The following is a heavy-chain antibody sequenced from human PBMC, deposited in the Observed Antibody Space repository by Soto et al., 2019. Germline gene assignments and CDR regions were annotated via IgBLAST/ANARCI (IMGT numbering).Heavy chain of an antibody. Sequence: QVQLQESGPGLVKPSETLSLTCTVSGGSISSYYWSWIRQPPGKGLEWIGYVYYTGSTNYNPSLTRRVTMSVDTSKNQFSLKLNSVTAADTAMYYCARHAPYTTHWPDFDYWGQGTLVTVSS. D-gene: IGHD5-18*01. CDR1: GGSISSYY. CDR3: ARHAPYTTHWPDFDY. V-gene: IGHV4-59*08. CDR2: VYYTGST. J-gene: IGHJ4*02.